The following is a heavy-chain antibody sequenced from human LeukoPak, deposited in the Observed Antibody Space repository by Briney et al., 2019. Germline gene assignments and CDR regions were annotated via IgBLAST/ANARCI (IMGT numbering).Heavy chain of an antibody. D-gene: IGHD1-14*01. J-gene: IGHJ4*02. CDR2: IHYSGST. Sequence: SETLSLTCTVSGGSISGYYWNWIRQSPGKGLEWIAYIHYSGSTNYNPSLKSRVSISLDTSKNQFSLILSSVTATDTAVYYCARLSGTTWAFDLWGQGTLVAVSS. CDR3: ARLSGTTWAFDL. CDR1: GGSISGYY. V-gene: IGHV4-59*08.